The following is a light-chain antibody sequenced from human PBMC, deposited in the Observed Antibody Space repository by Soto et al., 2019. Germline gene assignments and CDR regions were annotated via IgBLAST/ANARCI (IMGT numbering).Light chain of an antibody. J-gene: IGKJ1*01. Sequence: EFGLARAPGRLCLXACDXXCRXXGASQTVRNNYLAWYQQKPGQAPRLLIYGASNRATGIPDRFSGSGSGTDFTLTISRLEPEDFAVYYCQQYGSSGTFGQGTKVDIK. V-gene: IGKV3-20*01. CDR1: QTVRNNY. CDR2: GAS. CDR3: QQYGSSGT.